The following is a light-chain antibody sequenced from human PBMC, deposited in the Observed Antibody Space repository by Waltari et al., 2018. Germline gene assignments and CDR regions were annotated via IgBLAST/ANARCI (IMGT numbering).Light chain of an antibody. V-gene: IGKV3-20*01. CDR3: QQYGSSLL. Sequence: EAVLTQSPGTLSLSPGERASLSCRASQNVAHNFLAWYQQRPGQAPRLLIFAAFHRVTGIPDRFSGSGSGTDFTLTISRLEPEDFGVYYCQQYGSSLLFGQGTKLEVK. J-gene: IGKJ2*01. CDR1: QNVAHNF. CDR2: AAF.